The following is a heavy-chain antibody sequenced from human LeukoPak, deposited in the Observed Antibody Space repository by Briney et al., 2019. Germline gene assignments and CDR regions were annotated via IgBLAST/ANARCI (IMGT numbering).Heavy chain of an antibody. CDR1: GFPFTTYW. CDR2: LSSDGSRS. Sequence: GGSLRLSCVTSGFPFTTYWIHWIRQAPGKGLEWVSRLSSDGSRSTYADSVKGRFIISRDNAKKTVYFQMNSLRVEDTAFYFCARFAAYEYHFDYWGRGALVTVSS. V-gene: IGHV3-74*03. J-gene: IGHJ4*02. CDR3: ARFAAYEYHFDY. D-gene: IGHD5-12*01.